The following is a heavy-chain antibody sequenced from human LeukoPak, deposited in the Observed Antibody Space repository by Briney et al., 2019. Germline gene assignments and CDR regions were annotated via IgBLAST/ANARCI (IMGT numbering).Heavy chain of an antibody. J-gene: IGHJ3*02. V-gene: IGHV4-38-2*02. Sequence: SETLSLTCTVSGYSISSGYYWGWIRQPPGKGLEWIGSIYHSGSTYYNPSLKSRVTISVDTSKNQFSLKLSSVTAADTAVYYCAREGLAAARGAFDIWGQGTMVTVSS. CDR1: GYSISSGYY. CDR2: IYHSGST. D-gene: IGHD6-13*01. CDR3: AREGLAAARGAFDI.